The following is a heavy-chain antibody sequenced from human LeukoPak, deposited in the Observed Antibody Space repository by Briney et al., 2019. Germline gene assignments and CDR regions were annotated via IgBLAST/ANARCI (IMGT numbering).Heavy chain of an antibody. CDR1: GFPFSRYS. D-gene: IGHD1-26*01. CDR3: AKEGLLGGYFFDL. J-gene: IGHJ4*02. CDR2: VGGRGGDRT. Sequence: PGGSLRLSCAASGFPFSRYSMAWVRQAPGRGLDWVSTVGGRGGDRTFYADSVKGRFTVSRDNSRDTVYLQMNNLGADDTVIYYCAKEGLLGGYFFDLWGQGAPVTVSS. V-gene: IGHV3-23*01.